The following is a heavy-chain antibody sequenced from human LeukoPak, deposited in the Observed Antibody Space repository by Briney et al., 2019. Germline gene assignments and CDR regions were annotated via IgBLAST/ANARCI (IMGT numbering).Heavy chain of an antibody. Sequence: PGRSLRLSCAASGFTFSSYGMHWVRQAPGKGLEWVAVIWYDGSNKYYADSVKGRFTISRDNSKNTLYLQMNSLRAEETAVYYCAKVGGCSGGSCSGAFDIWGQGTMVTVSS. J-gene: IGHJ3*02. CDR3: AKVGGCSGGSCSGAFDI. CDR1: GFTFSSYG. D-gene: IGHD2-15*01. V-gene: IGHV3-33*06. CDR2: IWYDGSNK.